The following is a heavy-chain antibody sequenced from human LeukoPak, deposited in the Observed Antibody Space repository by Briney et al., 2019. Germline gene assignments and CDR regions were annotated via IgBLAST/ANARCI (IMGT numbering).Heavy chain of an antibody. V-gene: IGHV4-39*07. Sequence: SETLSLTCTVSGGSISSSSYYWSWIRQPPGKGLEWIGEINHSGSTNYNPSLKSRVTISVDTSKNQFSLKLSSVTAADTALYYCARRTVTNGWFRIDYWGQGSLVIVSS. CDR2: INHSGST. J-gene: IGHJ4*02. CDR1: GGSISSSSYY. CDR3: ARRTVTNGWFRIDY. D-gene: IGHD6-19*01.